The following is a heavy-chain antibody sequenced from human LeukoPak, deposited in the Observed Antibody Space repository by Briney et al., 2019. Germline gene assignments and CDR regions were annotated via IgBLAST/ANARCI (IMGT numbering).Heavy chain of an antibody. V-gene: IGHV3-7*01. CDR3: ARDRHSSVDY. D-gene: IGHD3-22*01. CDR1: GFTFSTYW. CDR2: IKPDGSEK. Sequence: GGSLRLSCAASGFTFSTYWMGWVRQAPGKGLEWVAKIKPDGSEKDHVDSVKGRFTISRDNAKNSLYLQLISLRAEDTAVYYCARDRHSSVDYWGQGTLVTVSS. J-gene: IGHJ4*02.